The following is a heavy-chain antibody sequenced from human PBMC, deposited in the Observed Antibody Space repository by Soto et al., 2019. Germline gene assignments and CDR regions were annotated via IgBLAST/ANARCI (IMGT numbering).Heavy chain of an antibody. CDR1: CGYISGLSYH. J-gene: IGHJ5*02. D-gene: IGHD4-4*01. CDR3: ARHIRSQQYARYNWFDP. CDR2: IYYSGST. V-gene: IGHV4-39*01. Sequence: PLEPLCVRYTVACGYISGLSYHRGWIRQPPGKGLEWIGSIYYSGSTYYNPSLKSRVTISVDTSKNQFSLKLSSVTAADTAVYYCARHIRSQQYARYNWFDPWGQGTLVTVSS.